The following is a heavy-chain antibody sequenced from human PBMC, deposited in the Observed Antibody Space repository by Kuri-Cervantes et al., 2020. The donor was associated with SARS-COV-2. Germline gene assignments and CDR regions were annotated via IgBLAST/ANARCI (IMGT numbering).Heavy chain of an antibody. CDR2: INSDGSSA. Sequence: GGSLRLSCAASGFTFSNAWMSWVRQAPGKGLVWVSRINSDGSSASYADSVKGRFTISRDNAKNTLYLQMNSLRAEDTAVYYCARDTVYYDYVWGRRNYGMDVWGQGTTVTVSS. D-gene: IGHD3-16*01. V-gene: IGHV3-74*01. CDR1: GFTFSNAW. CDR3: ARDTVYYDYVWGRRNYGMDV. J-gene: IGHJ6*02.